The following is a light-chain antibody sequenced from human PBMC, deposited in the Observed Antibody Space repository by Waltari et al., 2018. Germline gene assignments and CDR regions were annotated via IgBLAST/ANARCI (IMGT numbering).Light chain of an antibody. CDR1: SSDVGVYNY. CDR2: DVS. J-gene: IGLJ2*01. CDR3: SSYSSSTTPLI. Sequence: QSALTQPASVSGSPGQSITISCIGTSSDVGVYNYVSWYQQHPGKPPKLMIYDVSNRPSGFSRRFCGSQAGNTASLTISGLQAEDEADYYCSSYSSSTTPLIFGGGTKLTVL. V-gene: IGLV2-14*03.